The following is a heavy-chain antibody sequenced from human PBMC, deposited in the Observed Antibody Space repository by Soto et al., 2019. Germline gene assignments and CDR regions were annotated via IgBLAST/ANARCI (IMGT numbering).Heavy chain of an antibody. V-gene: IGHV4-39*01. Sequence: QLQLQESGPGLVKPSETLSLTCSVSDDSINSDKYYWGWIRQPPGKGLEWIGSIYYRGNAYYNPSLQTRGTISLDKSKSQFSRKLNSVTAADSAVYFCGRLEGLATISYYFDFWGPGALVTVSS. CDR3: GRLEGLATISYYFDF. D-gene: IGHD3-9*01. J-gene: IGHJ4*02. CDR1: DDSINSDKYY. CDR2: IYYRGNA.